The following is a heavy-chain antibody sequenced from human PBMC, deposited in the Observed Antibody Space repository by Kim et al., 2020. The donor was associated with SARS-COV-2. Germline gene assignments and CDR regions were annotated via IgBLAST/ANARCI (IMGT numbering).Heavy chain of an antibody. D-gene: IGHD5-12*01. CDR2: INHSGST. CDR1: GGSFSGYY. V-gene: IGHV4-34*01. Sequence: SETLSLTCAVYGGSFSGYYWSWIRQPPGKGLEWIGEINHSGSTNYNPSLKSRVTISVDTSKNQFSLKLSSVTAADTAVYYCARESRTQWLLNWFDPWGQGTLVTVSS. J-gene: IGHJ5*02. CDR3: ARESRTQWLLNWFDP.